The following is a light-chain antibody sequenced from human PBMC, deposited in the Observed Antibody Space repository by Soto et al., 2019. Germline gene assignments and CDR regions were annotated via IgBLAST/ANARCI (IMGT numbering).Light chain of an antibody. CDR3: SSYTSTSTVV. CDR2: EVS. CDR1: SSDVGGYDS. V-gene: IGLV2-14*01. Sequence: QSALTQPASVSGSPGQSITLSCTGTSSDVGGYDSVSWFQQHPGEAPKLMIYEVSNRPSGVSNRFSGSKSGNTASLTISGLQAEDEADYYCSSYTSTSTVVFGGGTKLTVL. J-gene: IGLJ2*01.